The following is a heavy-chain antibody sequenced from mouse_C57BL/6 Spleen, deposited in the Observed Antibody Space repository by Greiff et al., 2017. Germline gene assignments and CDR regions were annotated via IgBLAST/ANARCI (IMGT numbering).Heavy chain of an antibody. Sequence: EVMLVESGGGLVQPGGSLKLSCAASGFTFSDYYMYWVRQTPEKRLEWVAYISNGGGSTYYPDTVKGRFTISRDNAKNTLYLQMSRLKSEDTAMYYCARLRAYDGYYFDYWGQGTTLTVSS. CDR1: GFTFSDYY. CDR3: ARLRAYDGYYFDY. D-gene: IGHD2-3*01. CDR2: ISNGGGST. V-gene: IGHV5-12*01. J-gene: IGHJ2*01.